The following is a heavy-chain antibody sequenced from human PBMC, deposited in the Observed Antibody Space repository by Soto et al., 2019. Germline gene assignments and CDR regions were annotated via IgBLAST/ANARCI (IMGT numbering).Heavy chain of an antibody. Sequence: PGGSMRLSCAAAGFTCSSYGRHWVSQAPGKGLEWVAVIWYDGSNKYYADSVKGRFTISRDNSKNTLYLQMNSLRAEDTAVYYCARDVTYCSGGSCYSWFDPWGQGTLVTVSS. V-gene: IGHV3-33*01. D-gene: IGHD2-15*01. CDR1: GFTCSSYG. CDR2: IWYDGSNK. CDR3: ARDVTYCSGGSCYSWFDP. J-gene: IGHJ5*02.